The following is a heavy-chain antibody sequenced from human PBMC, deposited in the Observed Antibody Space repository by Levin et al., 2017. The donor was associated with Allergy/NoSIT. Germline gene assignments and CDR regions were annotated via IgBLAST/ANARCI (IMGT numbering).Heavy chain of an antibody. CDR1: GGSISSGDYY. D-gene: IGHD4-17*01. J-gene: IGHJ6*03. CDR3: AREIYGDYVPTLKDGDYYYYMDV. CDR2: IYYSGST. Sequence: SSETLSLTCTVSGGSISSGDYYWSWIRQPPGKGLEWIGYIYYSGSTYYNPSLKSRVTISVDTSKNQFSLKLSSVTAADTAVYYCAREIYGDYVPTLKDGDYYYYMDVWGKGTTVTVSS. V-gene: IGHV4-30-4*01.